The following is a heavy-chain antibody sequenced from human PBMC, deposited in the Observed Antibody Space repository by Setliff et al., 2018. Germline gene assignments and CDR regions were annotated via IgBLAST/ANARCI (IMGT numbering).Heavy chain of an antibody. CDR2: IYIGGSA. J-gene: IGHJ6*03. CDR3: AREQWLYPPGYYYMDV. CDR1: GGSISSYY. Sequence: KPSETLSLTCTASGGSISSYYWSWIRQPAGKGLEWIGHIYIGGSANYNPSLKSRVTMSIDTSKNQFSLKLNSVTAADMAVYYCAREQWLYPPGYYYMDVWAKGTTVTVSS. V-gene: IGHV4-4*07. D-gene: IGHD6-19*01.